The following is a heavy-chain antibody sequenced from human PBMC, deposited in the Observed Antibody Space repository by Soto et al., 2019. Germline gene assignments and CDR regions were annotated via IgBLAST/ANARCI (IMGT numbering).Heavy chain of an antibody. CDR2: IYSGGSA. D-gene: IGHD5-18*01. V-gene: IGHV3-66*04. J-gene: IGHJ4*02. CDR3: ARHGYSYGGGDFDF. CDR1: GFTVSSNY. Sequence: EVQLVESGGGLVQPGGSLRLSCAASGFTVSSNYMSWGRQAPGKGLEWVSVIYSGGSAYYADSVKGRFTISRDNSKYPLYLQMNSLRAEATAVYYCARHGYSYGGGDFDFWGQGNLVTVSS.